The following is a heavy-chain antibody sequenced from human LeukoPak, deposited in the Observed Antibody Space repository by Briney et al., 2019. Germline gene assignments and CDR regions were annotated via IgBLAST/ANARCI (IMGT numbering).Heavy chain of an antibody. CDR1: GFTFSSYA. J-gene: IGHJ4*02. D-gene: IGHD6-13*01. CDR3: ALNPPQQLAYYFDY. Sequence: GRSLRLSCAASGFTFSSYAMSWVRQAPGKGLEWVSAISGSGGSTYYADSVKGRFTISRDNSKNTLYLQMNSLRAEDTAVYYCALNPPQQLAYYFDYWGQGTLVTVSS. V-gene: IGHV3-23*01. CDR2: ISGSGGST.